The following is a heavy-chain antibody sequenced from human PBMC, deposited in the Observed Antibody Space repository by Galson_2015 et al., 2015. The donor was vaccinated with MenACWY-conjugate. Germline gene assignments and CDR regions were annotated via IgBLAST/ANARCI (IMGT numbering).Heavy chain of an antibody. CDR3: ARTYFSGSGSYYYMDV. J-gene: IGHJ6*03. CDR2: IDPSDSYT. D-gene: IGHD3-10*01. Sequence: QSGAEVKKPGESLRISCYGSGYSFTSYWISWVRQMPGKGLEWMGRIDPSDSYTHYSPSFQGHVTISVDISTRTAYLQWSSLRASDTAMYYCARTYFSGSGSYYYMDVWANGTTVTVSS. V-gene: IGHV5-10-1*01. CDR1: GYSFTSYW.